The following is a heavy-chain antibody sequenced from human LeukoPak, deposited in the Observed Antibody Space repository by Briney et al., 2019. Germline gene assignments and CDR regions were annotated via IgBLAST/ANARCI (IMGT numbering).Heavy chain of an antibody. V-gene: IGHV4-61*01. CDR2: IYYSGST. CDR3: ARGSGPY. D-gene: IGHD6-19*01. J-gene: IGHJ4*02. Sequence: PSETLSLTCTVSGGSVSSGSYYWSWIRQPPGKGLEWIGYIYYSGSTNYNPSLKSRVSISVDTSKNQFSLKLSSVTAADTAVYYCARGSGPYWGQGTLVTVSS. CDR1: GGSVSSGSYY.